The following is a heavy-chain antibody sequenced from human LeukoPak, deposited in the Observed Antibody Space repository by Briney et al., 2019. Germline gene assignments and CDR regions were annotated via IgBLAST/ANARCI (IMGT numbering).Heavy chain of an antibody. CDR2: IIPIFGTA. V-gene: IGHV1-69*13. CDR1: GGTFSSYA. D-gene: IGHD6-13*01. CDR3: ARGAGYSSSWYWGDYYYGMDV. Sequence: SVKVSCKASGGTFSSYAISWVRQAPGQGLEWMGGIIPIFGTANYAQKFQGRVTITADESTSTAYMELSNLRSEDTAVYYCARGAGYSSSWYWGDYYYGMDVWGQGTTVTVSS. J-gene: IGHJ6*02.